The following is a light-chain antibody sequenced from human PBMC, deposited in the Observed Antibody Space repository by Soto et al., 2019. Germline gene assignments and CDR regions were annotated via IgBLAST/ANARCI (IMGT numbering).Light chain of an antibody. V-gene: IGLV2-14*01. Sequence: QSALTQPASVSGSPGQSVTISCTGTSSDVGGYNYVSWYQQHPGKAPKLLIYDVSYRPSGVSHRFSGFKSGNTASLTISGLQAEEEADYYCCSYTSSSTVIFGGGTKLTVL. CDR1: SSDVGGYNY. CDR2: DVS. CDR3: CSYTSSSTVI. J-gene: IGLJ2*01.